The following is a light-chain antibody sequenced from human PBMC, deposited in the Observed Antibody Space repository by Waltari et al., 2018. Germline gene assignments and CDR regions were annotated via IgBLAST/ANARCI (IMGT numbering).Light chain of an antibody. Sequence: EIVLTQSPATLSVSPGEGATLSCSASQSVSSDLAWYQQKPGQAPRLLIYGASTRATGIPARFSGSGSGTEFTLTISSMQSEDFAVYYCQQYNNWPLTFGGGTKVEIK. CDR3: QQYNNWPLT. CDR1: QSVSSD. V-gene: IGKV3-15*01. J-gene: IGKJ4*01. CDR2: GAS.